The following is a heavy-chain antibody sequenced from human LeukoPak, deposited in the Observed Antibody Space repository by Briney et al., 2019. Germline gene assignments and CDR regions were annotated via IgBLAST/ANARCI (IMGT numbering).Heavy chain of an antibody. CDR1: GGTFSSYA. Sequence: SVKVSCKASGGTFSSYAISWVRQAPGQGLEWMGGIVPIFGTANYAEKFQGRVTSTTDACTSRDHMGLSSLRPEDTAVYYCARDQGDGYNSFDYWGQGTLVTVSS. J-gene: IGHJ4*02. V-gene: IGHV1-69*05. D-gene: IGHD5-24*01. CDR3: ARDQGDGYNSFDY. CDR2: IVPIFGTA.